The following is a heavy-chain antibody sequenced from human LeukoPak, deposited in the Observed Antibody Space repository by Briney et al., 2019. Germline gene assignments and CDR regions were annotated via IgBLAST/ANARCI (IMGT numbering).Heavy chain of an antibody. CDR2: IYYSGST. Sequence: PSETLSLTCSVSGGSISSHYWSWIRQPPGKGLEWIGYIYYSGSTKYNPSLKSRVTISVDTSKNQFPLKLSSVTAADTAVYYCARGGTTVTPGLLWFDPWGQGTLVTVSS. V-gene: IGHV4-59*11. J-gene: IGHJ5*02. CDR3: ARGGTTVTPGLLWFDP. D-gene: IGHD4-17*01. CDR1: GGSISSHY.